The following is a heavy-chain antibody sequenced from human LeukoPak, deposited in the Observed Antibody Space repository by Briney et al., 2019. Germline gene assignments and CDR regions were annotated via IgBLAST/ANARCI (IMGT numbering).Heavy chain of an antibody. CDR1: GYTFTGYY. CDR2: INPNSGGT. D-gene: IGHD6-13*01. Sequence: GASVKVSCKASGYTFTGYYMHWVRQAPGQGLEWMGWINPNSGGTNYAQKFQGRVTMTRDTSISTAYMELSRLRSDDTAVYYCARGAAWDSSSWYLYYFDYWGQGTLVTVPS. J-gene: IGHJ4*02. CDR3: ARGAAWDSSSWYLYYFDY. V-gene: IGHV1-2*02.